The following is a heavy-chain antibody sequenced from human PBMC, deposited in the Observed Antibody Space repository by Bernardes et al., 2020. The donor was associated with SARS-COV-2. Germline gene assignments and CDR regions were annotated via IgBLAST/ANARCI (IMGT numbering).Heavy chain of an antibody. CDR2: IYSGGST. CDR3: ASERINYDFWSGYYSYFGMDV. J-gene: IGHJ6*02. CDR1: GFTVSSNY. D-gene: IGHD3-3*01. Sequence: GGSLRLSCAASGFTVSSNYMSWVRQAPGKGLEWVSVIYSGGSTYYADSVKGRFTISRDNSKNTPYLQMNSLKAEDTAVYYVASERINYDFWSGYYSYFGMDVWGQGTTVTVSS. V-gene: IGHV3-53*01.